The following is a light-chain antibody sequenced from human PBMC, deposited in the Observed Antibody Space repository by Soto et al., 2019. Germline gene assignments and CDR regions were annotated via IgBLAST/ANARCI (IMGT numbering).Light chain of an antibody. CDR3: GTWDSSLSAGV. Sequence: QSVLTQPPSVSAAPGQKVSISCSGTSSNIGNNYVSWYQQFPGTAPKLVIFDNDQRPSGIPDRFSGSKSGTSATLDITGLQTGDEADYYCGTWDSSLSAGVFGGGTKLTVL. CDR1: SSNIGNNY. V-gene: IGLV1-51*01. J-gene: IGLJ2*01. CDR2: DND.